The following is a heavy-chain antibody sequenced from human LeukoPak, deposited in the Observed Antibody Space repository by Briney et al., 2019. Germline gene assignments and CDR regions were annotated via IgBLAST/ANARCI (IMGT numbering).Heavy chain of an antibody. CDR2: ISDNEGST. Sequence: GGSLRLSCAASGFTFNYYAMSWVRQAPGKGLEWVSGISDNEGSTYYTDSVKGRFTISRDNTKNTVYLQMNNLRPDDTAVYFCARHDSFIPYWGQGTLVTVSS. V-gene: IGHV3-23*01. J-gene: IGHJ4*02. D-gene: IGHD5-18*01. CDR3: ARHDSFIPY. CDR1: GFTFNYYA.